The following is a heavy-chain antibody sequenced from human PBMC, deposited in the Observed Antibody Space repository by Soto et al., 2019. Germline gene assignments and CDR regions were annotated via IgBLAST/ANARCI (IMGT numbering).Heavy chain of an antibody. D-gene: IGHD3-9*01. CDR2: ITGGGDNT. Sequence: EVQLLESGGDLVQPGGSLRLSCAASVFTFTSYAMGWIRQAPGKGLEWVSAITGGGDNTYYADSVKGRFTISRDNSKNTLYLQMNSLRAEDTAFYYCTQDGGSRDWLTVNWGQGTLVTVSS. CDR1: VFTFTSYA. CDR3: TQDGGSRDWLTVN. J-gene: IGHJ4*02. V-gene: IGHV3-23*01.